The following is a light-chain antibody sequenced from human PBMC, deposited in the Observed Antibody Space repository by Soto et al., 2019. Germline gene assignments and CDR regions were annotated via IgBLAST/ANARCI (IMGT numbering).Light chain of an antibody. CDR3: GTWDSSLSAYV. J-gene: IGLJ1*01. CDR1: SSNIGNSY. Sequence: QSVLTQPPSVSAAPRQKVTISCSGSSSNIGNSYVSWYQQLPGTAPKLLIYENNKRPSGIPDRFSGSKSGTSATLGITGLQTGDAADYYCGTWDSSLSAYVFGIGTKVTVL. CDR2: ENN. V-gene: IGLV1-51*02.